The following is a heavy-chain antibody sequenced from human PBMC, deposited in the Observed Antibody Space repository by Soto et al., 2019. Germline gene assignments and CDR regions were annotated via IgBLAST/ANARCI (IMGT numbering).Heavy chain of an antibody. CDR2: IYYSGST. CDR3: ARLDHYDSSGYYGPVFDY. V-gene: IGHV4-59*01. Sequence: SETLSLTCTVSGGSISSYYWSWIRQPPGKGLEWIGYIYYSGSTNYNPSLKSRVTISVDTSKNQFSLKLSSVTAADTAVYYCARLDHYDSSGYYGPVFDYWGQGTLVTVSS. D-gene: IGHD3-22*01. J-gene: IGHJ4*02. CDR1: GGSISSYY.